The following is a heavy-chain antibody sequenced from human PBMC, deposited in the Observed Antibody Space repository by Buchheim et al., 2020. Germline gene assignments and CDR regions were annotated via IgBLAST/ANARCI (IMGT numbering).Heavy chain of an antibody. V-gene: IGHV1-46*01. CDR1: GYTFTSYY. CDR3: TRGGSSSSSNGQSGGWFDP. Sequence: QVQLMQSGDEVKKPGASVKVSCKASGYTFTSYYVHWVRQAPGQGLEWMGIINPSGGTTNYAQKFQGRVTMTRDTSTSPGYMELSSLRSEDTAVYYCTRGGSSSSSNGQSGGWFDPWGQGT. J-gene: IGHJ5*02. CDR2: INPSGGTT. D-gene: IGHD6-13*01.